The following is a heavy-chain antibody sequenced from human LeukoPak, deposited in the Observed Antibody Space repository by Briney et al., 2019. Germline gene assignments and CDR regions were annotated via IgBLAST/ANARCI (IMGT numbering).Heavy chain of an antibody. CDR1: GFTFSSYA. CDR2: ISGSGGST. Sequence: GGSLRLSCAASGFTFSSYAMSWVRDAPGKGLEWVSAISGSGGSTYYADSVKGRFTISRDNSKNTLYLQMNSLRAEDTAVYYCAKSSPGYSYGDDSGYWGQGTLVTVSS. D-gene: IGHD5-18*01. CDR3: AKSSPGYSYGDDSGY. J-gene: IGHJ4*02. V-gene: IGHV3-23*01.